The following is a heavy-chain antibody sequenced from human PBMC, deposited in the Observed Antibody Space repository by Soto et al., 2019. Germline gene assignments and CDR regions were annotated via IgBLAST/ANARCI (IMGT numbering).Heavy chain of an antibody. V-gene: IGHV1-69*13. J-gene: IGHJ5*02. CDR1: GGTFSSYA. Sequence: ASVKVSCKASGGTFSSYAISWVRQAPGQGLEWMGGIIPIFGTANYAQKFQGRVTITADDSTSTAYMELSSLRSEDTAVYYCARANVVVVPGNWFDPWGQGTLVTVSS. D-gene: IGHD2-2*01. CDR3: ARANVVVVPGNWFDP. CDR2: IIPIFGTA.